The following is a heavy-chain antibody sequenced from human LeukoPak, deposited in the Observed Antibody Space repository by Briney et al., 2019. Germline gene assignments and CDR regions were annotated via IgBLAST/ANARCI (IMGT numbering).Heavy chain of an antibody. J-gene: IGHJ6*03. Sequence: GGSLRLSCAASGFTFSSYWMHWVRQAPGKGLVWVSRINSDGSSTSYADSVKGRYTIPRDNPKNLLYLKMNSLRDEATGVFYCAGGSDILAGYYSDYYYYMDVWGKGTTVTVSS. V-gene: IGHV3-74*01. CDR3: AGGSDILAGYYSDYYYYMDV. CDR1: GFTFSSYW. D-gene: IGHD3-9*01. CDR2: INSDGSST.